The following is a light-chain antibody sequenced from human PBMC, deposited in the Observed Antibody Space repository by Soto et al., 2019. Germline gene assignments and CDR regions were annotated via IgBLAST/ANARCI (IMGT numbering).Light chain of an antibody. CDR1: GSNIGSNT. J-gene: IGLJ1*01. CDR3: SSWDDSLNGYV. Sequence: QSVLTQPPSASGTPGQRVPISCSGSGSNIGSNTVSWFLQLPGTAPKLLIYYNNQRPSGVPDRFSGSKSGTAASLAISGLQSEDEADFYCSSWDDSLNGYVFGTGTKLTVL. V-gene: IGLV1-44*01. CDR2: YNN.